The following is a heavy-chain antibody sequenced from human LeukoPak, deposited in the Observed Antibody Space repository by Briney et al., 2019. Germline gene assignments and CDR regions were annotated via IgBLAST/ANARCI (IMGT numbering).Heavy chain of an antibody. D-gene: IGHD3-22*01. V-gene: IGHV4-61*02. CDR3: ARIIVIITTVSLAFDI. J-gene: IGHJ3*02. Sequence: SGTLSLTCTVSGGSISSGSYYWSWIRQPAGKGLEWIGRIYTSGTTNYNPSLKSRVTISVDTSKNQFSLKLSSVTAADTAVYYCARIIVIITTVSLAFDIWGQGTMVTVSS. CDR1: GGSISSGSYY. CDR2: IYTSGTT.